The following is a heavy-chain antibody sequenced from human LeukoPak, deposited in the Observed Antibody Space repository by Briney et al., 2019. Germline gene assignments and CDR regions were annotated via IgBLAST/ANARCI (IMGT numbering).Heavy chain of an antibody. V-gene: IGHV4-39*07. CDR2: IYYSGII. Sequence: PSETLSLTCTVSGGSISSSSHYWGWIRQPPGKGLEWIGNIYYSGIIYYNPSLQSRVTISVDTSKNQFSLKLSSVTAADTAVYYCATTTIRLGFWGQGTLVTVS. D-gene: IGHD1-26*01. J-gene: IGHJ4*02. CDR3: ATTTIRLGF. CDR1: GGSISSSSHY.